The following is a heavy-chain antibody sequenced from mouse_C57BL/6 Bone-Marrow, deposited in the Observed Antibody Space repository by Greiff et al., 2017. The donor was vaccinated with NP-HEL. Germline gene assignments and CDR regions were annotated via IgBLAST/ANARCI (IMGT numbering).Heavy chain of an antibody. Sequence: VQLQQSGPVLVKPGASVKMSCKASGYTFTDYYMNWVKQSHGKSLEWIGVINPYNGGTSYNPKFKGKATLTADKSSSTAYMELNSLTSEDSAVYYCESAALITRVVGDYWGKGTTLTVAS. CDR3: ESAALITRVVGDY. J-gene: IGHJ2*01. CDR2: INPYNGGT. CDR1: GYTFTDYY. V-gene: IGHV1-19*01. D-gene: IGHD1-1*01.